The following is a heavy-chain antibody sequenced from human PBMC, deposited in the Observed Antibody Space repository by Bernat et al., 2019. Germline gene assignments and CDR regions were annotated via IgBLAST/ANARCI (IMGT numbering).Heavy chain of an antibody. Sequence: EMQLVESGGGLIQPGGSLRLSCAASGFTVSSNYMSWVRQAPGKGLEWVSVIYSGGSTYYADSVKGRFTISRDNSKNTLYLQMNSLRAEDTAVYYCARVRNGYYYLDVWGKGTTVTVSS. CDR1: GFTVSSNY. J-gene: IGHJ6*03. V-gene: IGHV3-53*01. CDR3: ARVRNGYYYLDV. CDR2: IYSGGST.